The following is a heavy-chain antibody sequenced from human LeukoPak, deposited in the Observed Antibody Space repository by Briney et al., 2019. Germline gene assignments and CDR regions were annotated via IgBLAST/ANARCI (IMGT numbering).Heavy chain of an antibody. CDR1: GGSISSGSYY. V-gene: IGHV4-61*02. Sequence: PSQTLSLTCTVSGGSISSGSYYWSWIRQPAGKGLEWIGRIYTSGSTNYNPSLKSRVTISVDTSKNQFPLKLSSVTAADTAVYYCARARYDFWSGSGFDPWGQGTLVTVSS. CDR2: IYTSGST. CDR3: ARARYDFWSGSGFDP. J-gene: IGHJ5*02. D-gene: IGHD3-3*01.